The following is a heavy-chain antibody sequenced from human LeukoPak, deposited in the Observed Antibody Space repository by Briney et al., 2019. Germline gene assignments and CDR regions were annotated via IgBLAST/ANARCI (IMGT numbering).Heavy chain of an antibody. CDR3: GRGYSNYYYYMDV. CDR2: IYYSGST. CDR1: GGSISSYY. Sequence: SETLSLTCTVSGGSISSYYWSWIRQPPGKGLEWIGSIYYSGSTYYNPSLKSRVTISVDTSKNQFSLKLSSVTAADTAVYYCGRGYSNYYYYMDVWGKGTTVTVSS. D-gene: IGHD3-22*01. V-gene: IGHV4-59*05. J-gene: IGHJ6*03.